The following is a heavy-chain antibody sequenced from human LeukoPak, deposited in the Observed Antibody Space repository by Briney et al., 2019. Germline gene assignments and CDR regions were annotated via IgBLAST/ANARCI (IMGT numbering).Heavy chain of an antibody. J-gene: IGHJ4*02. CDR1: GFTFSNAW. D-gene: IGHD2-2*01. Sequence: PGGSLRLSCAAPGFTFSNAWMSWVRQAPGKGLEWVGRIKSKTDGGTTDYAAPVKGRFTISRDDSKNTLYLQMNSLKTEDTAVYYCTTPGEGYCSSTSCPIDYWGQGTLVTVSS. CDR3: TTPGEGYCSSTSCPIDY. V-gene: IGHV3-15*01. CDR2: IKSKTDGGTT.